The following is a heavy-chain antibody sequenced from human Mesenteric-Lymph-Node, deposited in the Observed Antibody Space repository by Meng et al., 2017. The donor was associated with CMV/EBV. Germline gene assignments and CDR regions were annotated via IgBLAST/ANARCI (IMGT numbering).Heavy chain of an antibody. D-gene: IGHD3-22*01. CDR1: GDSISSGIYY. V-gene: IGHV4-39*07. J-gene: IGHJ4*02. Sequence: SDTLSLTCSVSGDSISSGIYYWGWVRQPLGKGLEWIGTIYYSGTTYYNPSLKSRVTISVDTSKIQFSLKVTSVTAADTAVYYCARVQTRDYYELDYWGQGTLVTVSS. CDR3: ARVQTRDYYELDY. CDR2: IYYSGTT.